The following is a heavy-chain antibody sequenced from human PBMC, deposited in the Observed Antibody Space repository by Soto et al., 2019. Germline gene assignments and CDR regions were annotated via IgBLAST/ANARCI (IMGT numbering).Heavy chain of an antibody. D-gene: IGHD3-16*01. CDR3: AKGAYYYYGMDV. CDR2: IYYSGST. CDR1: GGSISSGGYY. J-gene: IGHJ6*02. Sequence: QVQLQESGPGLVKPSQTLSLTCTVSGGSISSGGYYWSWIRQHPGKGLEWIRYIYYSGSTYYNPSLTSRVTISVDTSKNQFSLKLSAVTAADTAVYYCAKGAYYYYGMDVWGQGTTVTVSS. V-gene: IGHV4-31*03.